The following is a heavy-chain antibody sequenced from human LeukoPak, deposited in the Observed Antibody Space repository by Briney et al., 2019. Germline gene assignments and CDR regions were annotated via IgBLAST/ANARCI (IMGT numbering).Heavy chain of an antibody. CDR1: GGSFSGYY. J-gene: IGHJ6*03. D-gene: IGHD3-10*01. Sequence: PSETLSLTCAVYGGSFSGYYWSWIRQPPGKGLEWIGGINHSGSTNYNPSLKSRVTISVDTSKNQFSLKLSSVTAADTAVYYCARLYGSTYYYYYYMDVWGKGTTVTISS. CDR3: ARLYGSTYYYYYYMDV. CDR2: INHSGST. V-gene: IGHV4-34*01.